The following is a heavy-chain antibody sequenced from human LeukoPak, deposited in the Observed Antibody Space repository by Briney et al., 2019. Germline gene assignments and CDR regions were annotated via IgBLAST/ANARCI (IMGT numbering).Heavy chain of an antibody. D-gene: IGHD2-15*01. Sequence: GGSLRLSCAVSGFTFSHAWMSWVRQAPGKGLEWVGRIKSKTDGGTTDYAAPVKGRFTISRDDSKNTLYLQMNSLKSEDTAVYTTIRGFCSGRSCLGYWGQGTLVTVSS. V-gene: IGHV3-15*01. J-gene: IGHJ4*02. CDR1: GFTFSHAW. CDR2: IKSKTDGGTT. CDR3: IRGFCSGRSCLGY.